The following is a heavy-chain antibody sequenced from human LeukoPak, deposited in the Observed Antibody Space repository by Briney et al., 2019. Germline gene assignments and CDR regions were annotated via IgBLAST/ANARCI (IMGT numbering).Heavy chain of an antibody. D-gene: IGHD6-19*01. CDR3: ARAESGQWYIDY. V-gene: IGHV3-48*03. CDR2: ISSSGSTI. Sequence: GGSLRLSCAASGFTFSSYEMNWVRQAPGKGLEWVSYISSSGSTIYYADSVKGRFTISRDNSKNTLYLQMNSLRAEDTAVYYCARAESGQWYIDYWGQGTLVTVSS. CDR1: GFTFSSYE. J-gene: IGHJ4*02.